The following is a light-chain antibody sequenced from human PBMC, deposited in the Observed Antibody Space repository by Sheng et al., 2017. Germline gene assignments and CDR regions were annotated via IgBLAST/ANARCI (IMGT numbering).Light chain of an antibody. CDR1: QSISTS. V-gene: IGKV1-39*01. J-gene: IGKJ1*01. CDR3: QQSYSTSLWT. CDR2: DSS. Sequence: IQMTQSPSSLSASVGDRVTITCRAGQSISTSLNWYQQKSGEDPKLLIYDSSNLQSGVPSRFSGGGFGTDFTLTIMSLQPEDFSTYYCQQSYSTSLWTFGQGTKVEIK.